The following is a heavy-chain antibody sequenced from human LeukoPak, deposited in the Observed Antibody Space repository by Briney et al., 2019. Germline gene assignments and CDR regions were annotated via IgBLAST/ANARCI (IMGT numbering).Heavy chain of an antibody. J-gene: IGHJ5*02. D-gene: IGHD4-17*01. CDR3: ASPRHDYGDASYNWFDP. V-gene: IGHV3-7*01. CDR1: GFTFSSYW. CDR2: IRQDGSVK. Sequence: GGSLRLSCAASGFTFSSYWMSWVRQAPGEGLEWVANIRQDGSVKYYVDSVKGRFTISRDNAKNSLYLQMNSLRAEDTAVYYCASPRHDYGDASYNWFDPWGQGTLVTVSS.